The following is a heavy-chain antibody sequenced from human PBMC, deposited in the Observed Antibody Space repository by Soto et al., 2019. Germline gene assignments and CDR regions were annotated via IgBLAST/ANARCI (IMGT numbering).Heavy chain of an antibody. Sequence: QVQLVQSGAEVKKPGSSVKVSCKASGGTFSSYAISWVRQAPRQGLEWMGGIIPIFGTANYAQKFQGRVTITADKSTSTAYMERSSLRSEDTAVYYCARGGAVAGQRGDNYYYGMDVWGQGTTVTVSS. J-gene: IGHJ6*02. CDR1: GGTFSSYA. CDR2: IIPIFGTA. V-gene: IGHV1-69*06. CDR3: ARGGAVAGQRGDNYYYGMDV. D-gene: IGHD6-19*01.